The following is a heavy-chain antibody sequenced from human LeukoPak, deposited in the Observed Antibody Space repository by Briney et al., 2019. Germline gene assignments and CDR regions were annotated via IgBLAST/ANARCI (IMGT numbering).Heavy chain of an antibody. CDR1: GGSISSYY. J-gene: IGHJ3*02. D-gene: IGHD6-13*01. V-gene: IGHV4-59*01. CDR2: IYYSGST. Sequence: SETLSLTCTVSGGSISSYYWSWIRQPPGKGLEWMGYIYYSGSTNYNPSLKSRVTISVDTSKNQFSLKLSSVTAADTAVYYCARGRSSWYHAFDIWGQGTMVTVSS. CDR3: ARGRSSWYHAFDI.